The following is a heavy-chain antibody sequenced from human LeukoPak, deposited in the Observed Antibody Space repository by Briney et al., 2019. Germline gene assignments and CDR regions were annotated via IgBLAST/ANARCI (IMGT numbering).Heavy chain of an antibody. D-gene: IGHD6-19*01. CDR1: GFTFDDYA. V-gene: IGHV3-9*01. J-gene: IGHJ4*02. CDR3: AKLIAVAGTDY. CDR2: ISWNSGSI. Sequence: TGGSLRLSCAASGFTFDDYAMHWVRHAPGQGLEWVSGISWNSGSIGYADSVKGRFTISRDNAKNSLYLQMNSLRAEDTALYYCAKLIAVAGTDYWGQGTLVTVSS.